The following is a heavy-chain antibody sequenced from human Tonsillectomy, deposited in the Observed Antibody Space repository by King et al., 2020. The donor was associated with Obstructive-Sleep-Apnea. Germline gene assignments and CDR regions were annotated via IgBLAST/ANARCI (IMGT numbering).Heavy chain of an antibody. Sequence: VQLVESGGGVVQPGGSLRLSCAASGFTFSSYGMHWVRQAPGKGLEWVAFIRYDGSNKYYADSVKGRFTISRDNSKNTLYLQMNSLRAEDTAVYYCAKDTPDTYYYGLGSYVGNAFDIWGQGTMVTVSS. V-gene: IGHV3-30*02. D-gene: IGHD3-10*01. CDR3: AKDTPDTYYYGLGSYVGNAFDI. J-gene: IGHJ3*02. CDR1: GFTFSSYG. CDR2: IRYDGSNK.